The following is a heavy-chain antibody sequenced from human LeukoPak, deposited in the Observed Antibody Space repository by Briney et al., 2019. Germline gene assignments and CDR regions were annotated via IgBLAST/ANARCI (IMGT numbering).Heavy chain of an antibody. V-gene: IGHV4-59*12. CDR2: IYYSGST. J-gene: IGHJ3*02. CDR3: ARGRNNAFDI. Sequence: PSETLSLTCTVSGGSISSFYWSWIRQPPGKGLEWIGYIYYSGSTNYNPSLKSRVTISVDTSKNQVSPQLSSVTPEDTAVYYCARGRNNAFDIWGQGTMVTVSS. D-gene: IGHD1/OR15-1a*01. CDR1: GGSISSFY.